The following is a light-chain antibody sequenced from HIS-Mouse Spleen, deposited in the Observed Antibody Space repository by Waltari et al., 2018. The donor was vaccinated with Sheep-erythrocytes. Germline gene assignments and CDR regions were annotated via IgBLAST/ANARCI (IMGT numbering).Light chain of an antibody. V-gene: IGKV2-28*01. CDR2: LGS. CDR3: QQDLHTLYT. CDR1: QSLFHSNAYNY. J-gene: IGKJ2*01. Sequence: IVMTQSPLSLPVPPGGPASISSRSSQSLFHSNAYNYLDWYLQKPGQPPQLLIYLGSNRASGVPDRFSGSGSGTDFTLNISRLEAEDVAVYYCQQDLHTLYTFGQGTKLEIK.